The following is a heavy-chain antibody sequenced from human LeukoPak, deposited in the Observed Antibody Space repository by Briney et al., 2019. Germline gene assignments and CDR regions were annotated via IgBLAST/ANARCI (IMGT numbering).Heavy chain of an antibody. V-gene: IGHV4-39*01. Sequence: SETLSLTCTVSGGSISTSYYWGWIRQPPGKGLEWIGSIYYSGSTYYNPSLKSRVTISVDTSKNQFSLKLSSVTAADTAVYYCASLVQHWGQGTLVTVSS. CDR2: IYYSGST. CDR3: ASLVQH. CDR1: GGSISTSYY. J-gene: IGHJ1*01.